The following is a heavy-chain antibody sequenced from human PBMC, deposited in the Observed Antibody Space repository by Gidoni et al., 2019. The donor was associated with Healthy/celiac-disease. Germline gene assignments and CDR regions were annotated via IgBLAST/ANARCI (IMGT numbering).Heavy chain of an antibody. V-gene: IGHV1-69*01. J-gene: IGHJ4*02. CDR1: GGTLSSYA. CDR3: ARDPYYGSGNRPGDY. Sequence: QVQLVQSGAEVKKTGSSVKVSCKASGGTLSSYAISWGRQAPGQGLEWMGGIIPIFVTANYAQKCQGRVTITADESTSTAYMELSSLISEDTAVYYCARDPYYGSGNRPGDYWGQGTLVTVSS. CDR2: IIPIFVTA. D-gene: IGHD3-10*01.